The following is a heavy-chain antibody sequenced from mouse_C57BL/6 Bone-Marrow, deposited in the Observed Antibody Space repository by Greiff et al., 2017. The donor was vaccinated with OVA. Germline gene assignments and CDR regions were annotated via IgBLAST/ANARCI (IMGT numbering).Heavy chain of an antibody. CDR3: TRSIYYGNPN. V-gene: IGHV1-15*01. CDR1: GYTFTDYE. Sequence: QVQLKESGAELVRPGASVTLSCKASGYTFTDYEMHWVKQTPVHGLEWIGAIDPETGGTAYNQKFKGKAILTADKSSSTAYMELRSLTSEDSAVYYCTRSIYYGNPNWGQGTLVTVSA. J-gene: IGHJ3*01. CDR2: IDPETGGT. D-gene: IGHD2-1*01.